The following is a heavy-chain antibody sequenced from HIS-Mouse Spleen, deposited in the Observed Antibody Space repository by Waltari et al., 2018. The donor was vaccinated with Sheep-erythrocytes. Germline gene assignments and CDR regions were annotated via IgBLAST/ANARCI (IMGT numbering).Heavy chain of an antibody. CDR3: ARLPGSWYVDY. CDR2: GNT. V-gene: IGHV1-18*01. D-gene: IGHD6-13*01. Sequence: GNTNYAPKLQGRVTMTTDTSTSTAYMELRSLRSDDTAVYYCARLPGSWYVDYWGQGTLVTVSS. J-gene: IGHJ4*02.